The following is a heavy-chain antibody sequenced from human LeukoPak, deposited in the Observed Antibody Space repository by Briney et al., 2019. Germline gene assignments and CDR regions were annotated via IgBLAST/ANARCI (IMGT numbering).Heavy chain of an antibody. CDR3: ATTHINSQAFDV. J-gene: IGHJ3*01. CDR2: TSSDEGHK. V-gene: IGHV3-30*01. D-gene: IGHD4-23*01. Sequence: GTSLRLSCAASGFTFSTYAMRWVRQAPGKGLEWVAITSSDEGHKYYADSVRGRFTISRDNSKNTLYLNMESLRPEDTAVFYCATTHINSQAFDVWGQGTVVTVSS. CDR1: GFTFSTYA.